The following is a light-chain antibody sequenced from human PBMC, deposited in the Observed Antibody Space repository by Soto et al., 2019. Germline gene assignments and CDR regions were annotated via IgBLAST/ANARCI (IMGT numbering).Light chain of an antibody. CDR1: SSDVGGYNY. CDR3: CSYAGSSTVL. CDR2: DVS. V-gene: IGLV2-14*01. J-gene: IGLJ2*01. Sequence: QSVLTQPASVSGSPGQSITISCTGTSSDVGGYNYVAWYQQHPGKAPKLLIYDVSNRPSGVSNRFSGSKSGNTASLTISGRQAEDEADYYCCSYAGSSTVLFGGGTKLTVL.